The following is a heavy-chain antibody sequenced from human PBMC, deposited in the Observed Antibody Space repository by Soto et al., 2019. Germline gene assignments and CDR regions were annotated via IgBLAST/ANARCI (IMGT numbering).Heavy chain of an antibody. V-gene: IGHV3-23*01. D-gene: IGHD6-19*01. CDR1: GFTFGSCG. J-gene: IGHJ4*02. CDR3: AKGRGSGGAWYFDN. Sequence: RSLRLSCVASGFTFGSCGMNCVRQAPGKGLEWVAGVSPHGANTYYADSVRGRFIISRDDSRNTVSVDMNSLRGEDTAVYNCAKGRGSGGAWYFDNWGQRTLVTVSS. CDR2: VSPHGANT.